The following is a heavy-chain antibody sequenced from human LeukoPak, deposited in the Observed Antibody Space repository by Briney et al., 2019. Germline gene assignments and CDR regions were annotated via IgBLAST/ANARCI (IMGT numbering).Heavy chain of an antibody. CDR3: PKDRSRVGATTAFDT. J-gene: IGHJ3*02. CDR2: ISGSGGST. Sequence: GGSLRLSCAASGFTFSSYAMSWVRQAPGKGLEWVSAISGSGGSTYYADSVKGRFTISRDNSKTTLYLQMNSLRAEDTAVYYCPKDRSRVGATTAFDTWGQGTMVTVSS. CDR1: GFTFSSYA. V-gene: IGHV3-23*01. D-gene: IGHD1-26*01.